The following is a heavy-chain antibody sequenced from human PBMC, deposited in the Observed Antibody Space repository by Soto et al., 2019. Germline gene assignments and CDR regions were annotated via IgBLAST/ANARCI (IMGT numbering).Heavy chain of an antibody. CDR1: GYTFNRYG. Sequence: ASVKVSCKASGYTFNRYGISWVRQAPGQGIEWMGWISVYNGNTNYAQKLQGRVTMTTDTSTSTAYMEVRSLRSDDTAVYYCARSGNAFDIWGQGTMVTVSS. CDR2: ISVYNGNT. J-gene: IGHJ3*02. V-gene: IGHV1-18*01. CDR3: ARSGNAFDI. D-gene: IGHD3-10*01.